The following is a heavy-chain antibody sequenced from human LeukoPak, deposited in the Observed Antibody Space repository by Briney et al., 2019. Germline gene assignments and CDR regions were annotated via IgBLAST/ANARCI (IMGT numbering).Heavy chain of an antibody. Sequence: GASVKVSCKASGGTFSSYAISWVRQAPGQGLEWMGRIIPIFGTANYAQKFQGRVTITPDESTSTAYMELSSLRSEDTAVYYCARGAMVTDYYYYMDVWGKGTTVTVSS. J-gene: IGHJ6*03. V-gene: IGHV1-69*15. CDR2: IIPIFGTA. D-gene: IGHD5-18*01. CDR3: ARGAMVTDYYYYMDV. CDR1: GGTFSSYA.